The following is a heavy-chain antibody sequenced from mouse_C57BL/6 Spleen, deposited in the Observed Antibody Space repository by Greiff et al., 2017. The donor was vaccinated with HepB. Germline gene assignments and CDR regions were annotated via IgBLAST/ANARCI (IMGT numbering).Heavy chain of an antibody. D-gene: IGHD2-13*01. Sequence: EVKLVESGPDLVKPGGSLLLSCAVTGFTFSSYCMSWFRQPPDKRLVWVATIISGSSYTYYPHSVKGRFTISRDTAKNTLYLQMSSVKSEDTAMYYCARREGGDSDEGAMDDWGQGTSVTVSS. CDR1: GFTFSSYC. J-gene: IGHJ4*01. CDR3: ARREGGDSDEGAMDD. CDR2: IISGSSYT. V-gene: IGHV5-6*02.